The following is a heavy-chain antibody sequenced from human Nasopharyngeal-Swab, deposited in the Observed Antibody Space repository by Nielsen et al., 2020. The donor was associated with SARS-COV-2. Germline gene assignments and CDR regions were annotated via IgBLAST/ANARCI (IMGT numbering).Heavy chain of an antibody. CDR2: INPSGGGT. CDR1: GYTFTSYY. J-gene: IGHJ6*02. V-gene: IGHV1-46*01. D-gene: IGHD3-3*01. CDR3: ARATYYDFWSGYYTALGGMDV. Sequence: ASVKVSCKASGYTFTSYYMHWVRQAPGQGLEWMGIINPSGGGTSYAQKFQGRVTMTRDTSTSTVYMELSSLRSEDTAVYYCARATYYDFWSGYYTALGGMDVWGQGTTVTVSS.